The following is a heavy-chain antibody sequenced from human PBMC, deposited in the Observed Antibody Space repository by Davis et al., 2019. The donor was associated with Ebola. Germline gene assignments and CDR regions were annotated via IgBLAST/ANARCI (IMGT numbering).Heavy chain of an antibody. CDR3: AKALCTNGVCSPRDYYYYGMDV. Sequence: SVKVSCKASGYTFTSYAMHLVRQAPGQGLEWMGGIIPIFGTANYAQKFQGRVTITADESTSTAYMELSSLRSEDTAVYYCAKALCTNGVCSPRDYYYYGMDVWGQGTTVTVSS. CDR1: GYTFTSYA. CDR2: IIPIFGTA. D-gene: IGHD2-8*01. J-gene: IGHJ6*02. V-gene: IGHV1-69*13.